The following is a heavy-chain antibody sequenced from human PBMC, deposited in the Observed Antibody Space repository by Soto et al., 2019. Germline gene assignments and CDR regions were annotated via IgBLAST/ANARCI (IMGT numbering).Heavy chain of an antibody. Sequence: QVQLVQSGAEVKKPGSSVKVSCKASGGTFSSYAISWVRQAPGQGLEWMGGIIPIFGTANYAQKFQGRVTITADEYTSTAYMEVSSLRSEDTDVYYCARSTGYAHNWFDPWGQGTLVTVSS. J-gene: IGHJ5*02. CDR2: IIPIFGTA. CDR1: GGTFSSYA. V-gene: IGHV1-69*12. CDR3: ARSTGYAHNWFDP. D-gene: IGHD2-2*01.